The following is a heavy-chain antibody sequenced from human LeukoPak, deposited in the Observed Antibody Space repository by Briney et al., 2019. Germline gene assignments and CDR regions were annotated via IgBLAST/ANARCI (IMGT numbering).Heavy chain of an antibody. D-gene: IGHD1-26*01. CDR3: VRDGVGAPPFDY. Sequence: GGSLRLSCAASGFPFSNHWMHWVRQVPGKGLVWVSRIDGGGSSTSYADSVKGRFSISRDNGKSTLYLQMNSLRAEDTAVYYCVRDGVGAPPFDYWGQGTLVTVSS. V-gene: IGHV3-74*01. J-gene: IGHJ4*02. CDR1: GFPFSNHW. CDR2: IDGGGSST.